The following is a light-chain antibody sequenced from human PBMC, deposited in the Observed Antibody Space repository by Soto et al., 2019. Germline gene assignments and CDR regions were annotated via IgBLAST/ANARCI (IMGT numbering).Light chain of an antibody. V-gene: IGLV1-40*01. Sequence: QSVLTQPPSVSGAPGQRVTISCTGSSSNIGARYDVHWYQQRPGTAPKLLIYGNSNRTSGVPDRFSGSKSGTSASLAITGLQVEDEADYYCQSYDSSLSGWVFGGGTKLTVL. CDR2: GNS. J-gene: IGLJ3*02. CDR3: QSYDSSLSGWV. CDR1: SSNIGARYD.